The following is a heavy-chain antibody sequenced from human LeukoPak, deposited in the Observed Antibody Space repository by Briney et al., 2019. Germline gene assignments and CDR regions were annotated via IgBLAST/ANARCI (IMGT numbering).Heavy chain of an antibody. Sequence: GESLKISCKGSGYSFTSYWIGWVRQMPGKGLEWMGIIYPGDSDTRYSPSFQGQVTISADKSISTAYLQWSSLKAWDTAMYYCVRIARPGIAAAGRQGHYGMDVWGQGTTVTVPS. CDR2: IYPGDSDT. V-gene: IGHV5-51*01. CDR1: GYSFTSYW. J-gene: IGHJ6*02. D-gene: IGHD6-13*01. CDR3: VRIARPGIAAAGRQGHYGMDV.